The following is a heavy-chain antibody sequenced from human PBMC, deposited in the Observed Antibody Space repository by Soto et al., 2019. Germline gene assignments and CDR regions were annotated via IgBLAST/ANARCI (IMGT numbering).Heavy chain of an antibody. J-gene: IGHJ6*02. D-gene: IGHD6-6*01. CDR1: GGSISSGGYY. CDR3: AREFLRGGGSESSSSRRVYYGMDV. CDR2: IYYSGST. Sequence: SETLSLTCTVSGGSISSGGYYWSWIRQHPGKGLEWIGYIYYSGSTYYNPSLKSRVTISVDTSKNQFSLKLSSVTAADTAVYYCAREFLRGGGSESSSSRRVYYGMDVWGQGTTVTVSS. V-gene: IGHV4-31*03.